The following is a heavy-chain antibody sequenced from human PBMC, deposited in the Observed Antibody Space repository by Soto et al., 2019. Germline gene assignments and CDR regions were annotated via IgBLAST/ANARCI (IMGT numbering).Heavy chain of an antibody. V-gene: IGHV4-34*01. D-gene: IGHD3-10*01. Sequence: PPGKGLEWIGEINHSGSTNYNPSLKSRVTISVDTSKNQFSLKLSSVTAAYTAVYYCTRALGGDFDYWGQGTLVPGFS. CDR3: TRALGGDFDY. J-gene: IGHJ4*02. CDR2: INHSGST.